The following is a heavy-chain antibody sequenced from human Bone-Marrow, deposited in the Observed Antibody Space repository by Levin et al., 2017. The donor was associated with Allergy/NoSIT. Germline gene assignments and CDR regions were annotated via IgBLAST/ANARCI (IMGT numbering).Heavy chain of an antibody. CDR3: ARENWNPSGWFDP. V-gene: IGHV4-31*03. CDR1: GGSISSGSHY. Sequence: SQTLSLTCTVSGGSISSGSHYWSWIRQHPGKGLEWIGYIYYNGGTYYNPSLKSRVTISVDTSKNHFSLKLHSVTAADTAVYYCARENWNPSGWFDPWGQGTLVTVSS. D-gene: IGHD1-1*01. J-gene: IGHJ5*02. CDR2: IYYNGGT.